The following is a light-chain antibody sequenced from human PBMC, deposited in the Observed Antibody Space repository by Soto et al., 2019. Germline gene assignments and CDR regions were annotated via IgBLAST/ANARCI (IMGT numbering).Light chain of an antibody. CDR2: GAS. V-gene: IGKV3-20*01. CDR1: QSVSTN. Sequence: EIVMTQSPGTLSLSPGERATLSCRASQSVSTNLAWYQQIPGQAPRLLIYGASTRATGIPDRFSGSGSGTDFTLTISRLEPEDFAVYYCQQYGSSPPTFGQGTKVEIK. J-gene: IGKJ1*01. CDR3: QQYGSSPPT.